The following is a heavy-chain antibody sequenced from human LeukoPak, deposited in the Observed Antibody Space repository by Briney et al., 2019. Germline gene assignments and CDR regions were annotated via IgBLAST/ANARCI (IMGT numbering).Heavy chain of an antibody. CDR2: IKSKTDGGTT. Sequence: GGSLRLSCAASGFTFTNAWMGWVRQAPGKGLEWVGRIKSKTDGGTTDYTAPVKGRFTISRDDSKNTLYLQMNSLKTGDTAVYYCITDFALIVDSGKFDYWGQGTLVTVSS. CDR3: ITDFALIVDSGKFDY. V-gene: IGHV3-15*01. D-gene: IGHD3-10*01. J-gene: IGHJ4*02. CDR1: GFTFTNAW.